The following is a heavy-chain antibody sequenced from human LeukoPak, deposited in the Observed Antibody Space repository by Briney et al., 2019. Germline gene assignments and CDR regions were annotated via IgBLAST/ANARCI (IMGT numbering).Heavy chain of an antibody. Sequence: GGSLRLSCAASGFTFSSYAMHWVRQAPGKGLEWVAVISYDGSNKYYADSVKGRFTISRDNSKNTLYLQMNSLRAEDTAVYYCARDRGAAAGTAWFDPWGQGTLVTVSS. D-gene: IGHD6-13*01. CDR2: ISYDGSNK. J-gene: IGHJ5*02. V-gene: IGHV3-30-3*01. CDR1: GFTFSSYA. CDR3: ARDRGAAAGTAWFDP.